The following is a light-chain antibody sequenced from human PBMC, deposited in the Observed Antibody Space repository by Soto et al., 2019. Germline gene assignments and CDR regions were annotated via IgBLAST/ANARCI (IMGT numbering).Light chain of an antibody. CDR1: QSVGSH. J-gene: IGKJ3*01. CDR3: QQYDNWPPFT. CDR2: GGS. V-gene: IGKV3-15*01. Sequence: EIVMTQSPATLSVSPGERATLSFRASQSVGSHLAWCQQRPGQAPRLLIYGGSYRATGVPAKFSGSGSGTDFTLTISSLQSEDFAVYYCQQYDNWPPFTFGPGTKVDIK.